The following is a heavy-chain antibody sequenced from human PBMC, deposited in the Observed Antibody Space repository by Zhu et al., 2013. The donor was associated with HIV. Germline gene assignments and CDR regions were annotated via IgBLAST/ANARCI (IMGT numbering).Heavy chain of an antibody. V-gene: IGHV1-2*02. CDR1: GYTFTAYY. CDR2: LNPNSGGT. Sequence: QLVQSGPEVKKPGTSVKVSCKAFGYTFTAYYMHWVRQAPGQGLEWMGWLNPNSGGTNYAQKFQGRVTMTRDTSISTAYMELSRLRSDDTAVYYCARDRLSGDAFDIWGQRDNGHRLF. J-gene: IGHJ3*02. CDR3: ARDRLSGDAFDI.